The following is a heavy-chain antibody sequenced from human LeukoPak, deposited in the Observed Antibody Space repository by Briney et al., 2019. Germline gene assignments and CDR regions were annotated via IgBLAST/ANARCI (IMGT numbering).Heavy chain of an antibody. V-gene: IGHV4-39*07. CDR3: ARDPGSAAAGTYFDY. J-gene: IGHJ4*02. CDR2: IYYSGST. CDR1: GGSISSSSYY. D-gene: IGHD6-13*01. Sequence: SETLSLTRTVSGGSISSSSYYWGWIRPPPGKGLEWIGSIYYSGSTYYNPSLKSRVTISVDTSKNQFSLKLSSVTAADTAVYYCARDPGSAAAGTYFDYWGQGTLVTVSS.